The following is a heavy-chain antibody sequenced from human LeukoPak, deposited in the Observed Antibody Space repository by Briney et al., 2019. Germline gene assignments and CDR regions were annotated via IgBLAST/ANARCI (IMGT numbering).Heavy chain of an antibody. Sequence: GASVKVSCKASGYTFTSYYMHWVRQAPGQGLEWMGIINPSGGSTSYAQKFQGRVTMTRDTSTSTVYMELSSLRSEDPAVYYCARDTVGATAGYWGQGTLITVSS. D-gene: IGHD1-26*01. CDR1: GYTFTSYY. J-gene: IGHJ4*02. CDR3: ARDTVGATAGY. CDR2: INPSGGST. V-gene: IGHV1-46*01.